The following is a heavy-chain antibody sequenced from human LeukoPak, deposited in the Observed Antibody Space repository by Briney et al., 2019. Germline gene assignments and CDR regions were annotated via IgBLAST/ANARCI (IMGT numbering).Heavy chain of an antibody. CDR2: ITGGGDST. CDR1: GFTFRFYA. Sequence: GGSLRFSCAASGFTFRFYAMNWVRQAPGKGLEGVSAITGGGDSTYHADSVKGRFSISRDNSKNTLYHQMNSLRAEDTAVYYCTTADNYYDSSGYDYWGQGTLVTVSS. CDR3: TTADNYYDSSGYDY. D-gene: IGHD3-22*01. J-gene: IGHJ4*02. V-gene: IGHV3-23*01.